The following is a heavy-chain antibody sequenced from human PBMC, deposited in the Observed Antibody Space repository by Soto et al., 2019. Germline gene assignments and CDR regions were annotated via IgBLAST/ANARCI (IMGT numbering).Heavy chain of an antibody. D-gene: IGHD3-10*01. J-gene: IGHJ4*02. CDR1: GFTFSSYA. V-gene: IGHV3-23*01. CDR2: LSGSGGST. Sequence: PGGSLRLSCTASGFTFSSYAMSWVRQAPGKGLEWVSALSGSGGSTYYADSVKGRFTISRDNSKNTLYLQLNSLRAEDTAVYYCAKDLVWRTMVRGVISSSALDYWGQGTLVTVSS. CDR3: AKDLVWRTMVRGVISSSALDY.